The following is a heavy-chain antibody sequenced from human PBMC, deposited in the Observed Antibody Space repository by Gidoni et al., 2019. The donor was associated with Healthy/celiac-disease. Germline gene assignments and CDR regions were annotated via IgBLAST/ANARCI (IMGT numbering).Heavy chain of an antibody. V-gene: IGHV3-30*18. D-gene: IGHD3-9*01. CDR1: GFTFSSYG. CDR2: ISYDGSNK. CDR3: AKVGGPYDILTGYYFDY. J-gene: IGHJ4*02. Sequence: QVQLVESGGGVVQPGRSLRLSCAASGFTFSSYGMHWVRQAPGKGLGWVAVISYDGSNKYYADSVKGRLTISRDNSKNTLYLQMNSLRAEDTAVYYCAKVGGPYDILTGYYFDYWGQGTLVTVSS.